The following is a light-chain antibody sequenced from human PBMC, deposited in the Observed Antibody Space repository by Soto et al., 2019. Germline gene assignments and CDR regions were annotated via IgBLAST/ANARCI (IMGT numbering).Light chain of an antibody. J-gene: IGLJ1*01. CDR1: SSDVGGYNY. V-gene: IGLV2-14*01. Sequence: QCALTQPASVSGSPGQSITISCTGTSSDVGGYNYVSWYQQHPGKAPKLMIYDVSNRPSGVSNRFSGSKSGNTASLTISGLQAEDEADNYCTSYTTSSTLLYVFGTGTKVTVL. CDR3: TSYTTSSTLLYV. CDR2: DVS.